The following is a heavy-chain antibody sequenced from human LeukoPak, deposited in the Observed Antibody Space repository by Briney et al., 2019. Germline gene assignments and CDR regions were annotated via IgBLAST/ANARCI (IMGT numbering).Heavy chain of an antibody. Sequence: PGGSLRLSCAASGLTFSTYGMSWVRQAPGKGLEWVSVISGSGGSTYYADSVKGRFTISRDNSKNTLYLQINSLRAEDTAVYYCAKDHLPGIVVADRDYWGLGTLVTVSS. V-gene: IGHV3-23*01. CDR2: ISGSGGST. CDR3: AKDHLPGIVVADRDY. D-gene: IGHD6-19*01. CDR1: GLTFSTYG. J-gene: IGHJ4*02.